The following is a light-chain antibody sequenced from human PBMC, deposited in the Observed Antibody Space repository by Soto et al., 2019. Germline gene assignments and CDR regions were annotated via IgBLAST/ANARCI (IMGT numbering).Light chain of an antibody. Sequence: DLQLTQSPSSVSASVGDRFTITWRACQGISSWLAWYQQKPGKAPKLLIYAASSLQSGVPSRFSGSGSGTEFTLTVTSLQPEDFATYFCQQYDKYSTFGQVTKVDVK. CDR2: AAS. CDR3: QQYDKYST. CDR1: QGISSW. J-gene: IGKJ1*01. V-gene: IGKV1-12*01.